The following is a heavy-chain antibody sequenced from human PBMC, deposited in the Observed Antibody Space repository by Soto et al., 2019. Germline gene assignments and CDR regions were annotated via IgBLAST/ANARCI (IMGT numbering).Heavy chain of an antibody. CDR1: GFTFSNYA. J-gene: IGHJ4*02. V-gene: IGHV3-23*01. D-gene: IGHD5-12*01. Sequence: QLLESGGGLVQPGGSLRLSCAASGFTFSNYAMSWVRQAPGKGLEWVSAISGSGGGTYYADSVKGRFTIFRDNSKNTLYLQMNNLRAEDTAVYSCAKAWMDNARQRYFDHWGQGTLVTVSS. CDR2: ISGSGGGT. CDR3: AKAWMDNARQRYFDH.